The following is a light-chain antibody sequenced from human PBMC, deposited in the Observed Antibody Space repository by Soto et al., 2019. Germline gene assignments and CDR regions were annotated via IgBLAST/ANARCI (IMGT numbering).Light chain of an antibody. CDR3: QQYNNWPPAT. J-gene: IGKJ1*01. CDR1: QTVTRN. CDR2: GAS. V-gene: IGKV3-15*01. Sequence: EIVMTQSQASLSVSPGERATLSCRASQTVTRNLAWYQQKPGQAPRLLIYGASTRATGIPARFSGSGSGTEFTLTISSLQPEDSAVYYCQQYNNWPPATFGQGTKVEIK.